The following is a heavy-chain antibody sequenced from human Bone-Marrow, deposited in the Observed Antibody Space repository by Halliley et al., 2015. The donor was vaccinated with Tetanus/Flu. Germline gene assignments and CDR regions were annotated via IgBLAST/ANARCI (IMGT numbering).Heavy chain of an antibody. J-gene: IGHJ4*02. CDR2: IYNSGST. Sequence: IYNSGSTSYNPSLKSRVTIAADMSNNRFSLKLSSVTAADTAVYYCARLNEKLEMATIIRVFDSWGQGALVTVSS. V-gene: IGHV4-59*01. CDR3: ARLNEKLEMATIIRVFDS. D-gene: IGHD5-12*01.